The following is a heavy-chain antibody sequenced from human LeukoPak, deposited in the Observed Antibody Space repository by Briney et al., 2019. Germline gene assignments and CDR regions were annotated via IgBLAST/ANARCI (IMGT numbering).Heavy chain of an antibody. V-gene: IGHV3-48*01. CDR2: ITSSSGTI. D-gene: IGHD3-3*01. Sequence: PGGSLRLSCAASGFTFSSYSMNWVRQAPGKGPEWLSYITSSSGTIYYADSVKGRFTISRDNAKNSLYLQMNSLRAEDTAVYYCARDYGLRSLEWLLPAYWGQGTLVTVSS. CDR3: ARDYGLRSLEWLLPAY. CDR1: GFTFSSYS. J-gene: IGHJ4*02.